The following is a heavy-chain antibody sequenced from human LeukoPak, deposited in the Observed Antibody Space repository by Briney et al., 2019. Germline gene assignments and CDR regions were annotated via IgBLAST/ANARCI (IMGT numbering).Heavy chain of an antibody. J-gene: IGHJ4*02. CDR2: INPSGGST. CDR1: GYTFTSYY. V-gene: IGHV1-46*01. Sequence: ASVKVSCKASGYTFTSYYMHWVRQAPGQGLEWMGIINPSGGSTSYAQKLQGRVTMTTDTSTSTAYMELRSLRSDDTAVYYCARLTYYYDSSGFDGPNFDYWGQGTLVTVSS. CDR3: ARLTYYYDSSGFDGPNFDY. D-gene: IGHD3-22*01.